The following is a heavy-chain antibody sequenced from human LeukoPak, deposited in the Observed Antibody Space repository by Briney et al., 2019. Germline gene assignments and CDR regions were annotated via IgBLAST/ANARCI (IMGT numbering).Heavy chain of an antibody. CDR3: AKIVAISGRPREGFDY. J-gene: IGHJ4*02. D-gene: IGHD1-26*01. CDR2: ISYDGSNK. CDR1: GFTFSSYG. Sequence: GRSLRLSCAASGFTFSSYGMHWVRQAPGKGLEWVAVISYDGSNKYYADSVKGRFTISRDNSKNTLYLQMNSLRAEDTAVYYCAKIVAISGRPREGFDYWGQGTLVTVSS. V-gene: IGHV3-30*18.